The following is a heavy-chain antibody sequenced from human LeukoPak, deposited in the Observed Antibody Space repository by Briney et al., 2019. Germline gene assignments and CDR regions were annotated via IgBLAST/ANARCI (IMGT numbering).Heavy chain of an antibody. D-gene: IGHD3-3*01. CDR1: GFTFSSYA. J-gene: IGHJ4*02. CDR2: ISGSGGST. Sequence: GGPLRLSCAASGFTFSSYAMSWVRQAPGKGLEWVSAISGSGGSTYYADSVKGRFTISRDNSKNTLYLQMNSLRAEDTAVYYCAKNHGRFLEWFDYWGQGTLVTVSS. V-gene: IGHV3-23*01. CDR3: AKNHGRFLEWFDY.